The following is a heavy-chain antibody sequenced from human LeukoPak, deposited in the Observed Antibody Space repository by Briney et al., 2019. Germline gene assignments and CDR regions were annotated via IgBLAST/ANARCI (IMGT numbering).Heavy chain of an antibody. J-gene: IGHJ3*02. V-gene: IGHV4-59*08. Sequence: PSETLSLTCTVSGGSISSYYWSWIRQPPGKGLEWIGYIYYSGSTNYNPSLKSRVTISVDTSKNQFSLKLSSVTAADTVVYYCARQPVAGTDDAFDIWGQGTMVTVSS. CDR3: ARQPVAGTDDAFDI. D-gene: IGHD6-19*01. CDR1: GGSISSYY. CDR2: IYYSGST.